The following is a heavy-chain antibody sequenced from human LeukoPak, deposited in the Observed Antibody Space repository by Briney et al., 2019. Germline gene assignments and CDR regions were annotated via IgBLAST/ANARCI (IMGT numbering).Heavy chain of an antibody. D-gene: IGHD5/OR15-5a*01. CDR3: AKDRSVSNTYNFDY. V-gene: IGHV3-23*01. Sequence: GGSLRLSCAASGFTFSSYAMTWVRQAPGKGLEWVSGISGSGGSAFYAVSLKGRFTISRYNSKNTLYLQMNSLRAEDTAVYYCAKDRSVSNTYNFDYWGQGTLVTVSS. CDR2: ISGSGGSA. CDR1: GFTFSSYA. J-gene: IGHJ4*02.